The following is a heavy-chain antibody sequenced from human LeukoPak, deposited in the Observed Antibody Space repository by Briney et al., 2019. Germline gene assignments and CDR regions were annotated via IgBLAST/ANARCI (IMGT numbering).Heavy chain of an antibody. CDR1: RYTFTGYY. CDR3: AKPAISSRGWYYDY. CDR2: INPNSGDT. J-gene: IGHJ4*02. Sequence: ASVKVSCKASRYTFTGYYMHWVRQAPGQGLEWMGWINPNSGDTNYAQKFQGRVTMTRDTSISTGYMELSRLRSDDTAVYYCAKPAISSRGWYYDYWGQGTLVTVSS. V-gene: IGHV1-2*02. D-gene: IGHD6-19*01.